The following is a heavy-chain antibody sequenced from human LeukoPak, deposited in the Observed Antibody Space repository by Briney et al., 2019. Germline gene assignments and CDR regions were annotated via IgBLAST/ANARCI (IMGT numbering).Heavy chain of an antibody. D-gene: IGHD2-2*01. V-gene: IGHV3-30-3*01. Sequence: GGSLRLSCAASGFTFSSYAMHWVRQAPGKGLEWVAVVSHDGSDKFYADCVKGRFTISRDSSKNTLDLQMNSLRAEDTAFYYCVRDGGYCSNTDCYSFDYWGQGIAVTVSS. CDR3: VRDGGYCSNTDCYSFDY. J-gene: IGHJ4*02. CDR1: GFTFSSYA. CDR2: VSHDGSDK.